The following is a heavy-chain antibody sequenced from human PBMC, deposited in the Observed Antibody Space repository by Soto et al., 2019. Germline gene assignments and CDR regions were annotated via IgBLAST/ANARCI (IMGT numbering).Heavy chain of an antibody. CDR3: ARLSIAGRLEYYYYGMDV. Sequence: SQTLSLTCVISGDSVSSNRGAWNWIRQSPSRGLEWLGRTYYRSKWYKDYAESVKSRMTINPDTSKNQFSLLLNSVTPEDTALDYCARLSIAGRLEYYYYGMDVWGQGTTVTVSS. CDR2: TYYRSKWYK. D-gene: IGHD6-6*01. V-gene: IGHV6-1*01. CDR1: GDSVSSNRGA. J-gene: IGHJ6*02.